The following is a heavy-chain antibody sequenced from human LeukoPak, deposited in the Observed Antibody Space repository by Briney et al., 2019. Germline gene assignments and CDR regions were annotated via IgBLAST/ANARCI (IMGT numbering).Heavy chain of an antibody. V-gene: IGHV3-23*01. CDR3: AKVSGSGGTKYQPFDY. CDR2: ISGSGGST. J-gene: IGHJ4*02. CDR1: GFTFSSYA. D-gene: IGHD2-15*01. Sequence: GGSLRLSCAASGFTFSSYAMSWVRQAPGKGLEWDSAISGSGGSTYYADSVKGRFTISRDNSKNTLYLQMNSLRAEDTAVYYCAKVSGSGGTKYQPFDYWGQGTLVTVSS.